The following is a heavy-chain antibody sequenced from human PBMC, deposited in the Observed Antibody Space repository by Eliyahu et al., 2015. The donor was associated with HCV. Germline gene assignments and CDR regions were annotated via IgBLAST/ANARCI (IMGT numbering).Heavy chain of an antibody. D-gene: IGHD5-12*01. J-gene: IGHJ4*02. V-gene: IGHV3-23*01. CDR2: ISGGGSST. CDR3: AKDHAGGDILTTIYGSTGGIDY. Sequence: GKGLEWVSAISGGGSSTYYADSVKGRFTISRDNSENTLYLQMSSLRAEDTAVYYCAKDHAGGDILTTIYGSTGGIDYWGQGTLVTVSS.